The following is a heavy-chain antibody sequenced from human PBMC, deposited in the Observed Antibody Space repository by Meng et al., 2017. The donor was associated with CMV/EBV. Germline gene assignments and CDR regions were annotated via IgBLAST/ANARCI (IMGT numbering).Heavy chain of an antibody. CDR2: VFYSGFS. V-gene: IGHV4-30-4*08. D-gene: IGHD3-16*02. Sequence: TCTVAGGSIIKGDSYWSWIRQSPGKGPEWIGYVFYSGFSYSNPSLESRVAISVDTSKNQFSLNLSSATAADTAMYYCARKSLNWFDPWGQGILVTVSS. CDR3: ARKSLNWFDP. J-gene: IGHJ5*02. CDR1: GGSIIKGDSY.